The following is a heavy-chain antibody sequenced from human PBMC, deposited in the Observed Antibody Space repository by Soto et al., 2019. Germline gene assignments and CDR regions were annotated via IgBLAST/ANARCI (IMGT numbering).Heavy chain of an antibody. D-gene: IGHD3-10*01. V-gene: IGHV3-74*01. J-gene: IGHJ4*02. CDR3: ARVAIGSYYFEY. CDR2: INPDGSTT. CDR1: GFTFSSYW. Sequence: EVQLVESGGGLVQPGGSLRLSCAASGFTFSSYWMRWVRQAPGKGLVWVSRINPDGSTTSYADSVKGRFTISRDSAKDTLYLQMNSLRAEDTAVYYCARVAIGSYYFEYWGQGTLVTVSS.